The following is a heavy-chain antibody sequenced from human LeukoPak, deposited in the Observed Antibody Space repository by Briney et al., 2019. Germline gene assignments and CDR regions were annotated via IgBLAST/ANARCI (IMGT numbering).Heavy chain of an antibody. CDR2: ISSSGSTI. CDR1: GFTFSSYA. V-gene: IGHV3-48*04. D-gene: IGHD3-22*01. J-gene: IGHJ4*02. CDR3: ARDHLYYYDSSGHFDY. Sequence: GGSLRLSCAASGFTFSSYAMSWVRQAPGKGLEWVSYISSSGSTIYCADSVKGRFTISRDNAKNSLYLQMNSLRAEDTAVYYCARDHLYYYDSSGHFDYWGQGTLVTVSS.